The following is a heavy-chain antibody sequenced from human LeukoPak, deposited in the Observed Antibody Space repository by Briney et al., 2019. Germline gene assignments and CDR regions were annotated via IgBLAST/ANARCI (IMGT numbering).Heavy chain of an antibody. D-gene: IGHD5-18*01. Sequence: GASVKVSCRSSGYTFTTYGITWVRRAPGQGLKWMGWISTYNGNTNYAQKLQGRVTMTTDTSTSTAYMELRSLRSDDTAMYYCARDRMDTGTYFDYWGQGTLVTVSS. CDR2: ISTYNGNT. CDR1: GYTFTTYG. J-gene: IGHJ4*02. CDR3: ARDRMDTGTYFDY. V-gene: IGHV1-18*01.